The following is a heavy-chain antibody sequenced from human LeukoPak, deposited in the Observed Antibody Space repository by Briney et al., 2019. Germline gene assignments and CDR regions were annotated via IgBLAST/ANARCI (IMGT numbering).Heavy chain of an antibody. Sequence: PGGSLRLSCAASGFTFSSYAMHWVRQAPGKGLEWVAVISYDGSNKYYADSVKGRFTISRDNSKNTLYLQMNSLRAGDTAIYYCAKYGPQDSGSSHFDYWGQGALVTVSS. V-gene: IGHV3-30-3*02. CDR2: ISYDGSNK. D-gene: IGHD1-26*01. J-gene: IGHJ4*02. CDR3: AKYGPQDSGSSHFDY. CDR1: GFTFSSYA.